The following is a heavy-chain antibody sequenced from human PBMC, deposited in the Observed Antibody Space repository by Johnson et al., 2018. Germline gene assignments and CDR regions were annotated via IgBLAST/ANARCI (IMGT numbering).Heavy chain of an antibody. J-gene: IGHJ3*02. CDR2: INDDGSDT. CDR1: GFTLSIYW. CDR3: ARVFSPSRGLIPFDI. Sequence: VQLQESGGGLIQPGRSLRLSCEASGFTLSIYWMYWVRQVPGKGLVWVSCINDDGSDTSYADSVKGRFPISRDNAKNTVYLQMNSLRVEDTAVYLCARVFSPSRGLIPFDIWGQETVVTVSS. V-gene: IGHV3-74*01. D-gene: IGHD3-9*01.